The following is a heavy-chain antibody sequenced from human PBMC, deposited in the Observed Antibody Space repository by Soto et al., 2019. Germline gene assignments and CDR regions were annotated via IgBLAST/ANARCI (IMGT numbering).Heavy chain of an antibody. CDR1: GGSISSGVYY. J-gene: IGHJ4*02. D-gene: IGHD4-17*01. CDR2: IYSSGST. V-gene: IGHV4-31*03. Sequence: QVQLQESGPGLVKPSQTLSLTCTVSGGSISSGVYYWSWIRQHPGKGLAWIGYIYSSGSTYYNPSLKCRVTISVDASKNQFSLKLSSVTAADKAVYYCARDPFRLRGFDYWGQGTLVTVSS. CDR3: ARDPFRLRGFDY.